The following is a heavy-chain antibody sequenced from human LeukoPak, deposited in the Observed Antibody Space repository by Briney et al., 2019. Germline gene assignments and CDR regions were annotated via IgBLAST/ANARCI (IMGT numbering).Heavy chain of an antibody. CDR2: ISGSGGST. Sequence: SGGSLRLPCAASGFTFSSYAMSWVRQAPGKGLEWVSAISGSGGSTYYADSVKGRFTISRDNSKNTLYLQMNSLRAEDTAVYYCAKGAYSSSWYRGYFDYWGQGTLVTVSS. CDR3: AKGAYSSSWYRGYFDY. J-gene: IGHJ4*02. D-gene: IGHD6-13*01. CDR1: GFTFSSYA. V-gene: IGHV3-23*01.